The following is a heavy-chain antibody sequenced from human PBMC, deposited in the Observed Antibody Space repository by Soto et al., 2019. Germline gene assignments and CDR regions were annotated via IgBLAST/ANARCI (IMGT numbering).Heavy chain of an antibody. V-gene: IGHV3-30*18. J-gene: IGHJ6*02. CDR3: AKGLDIVLVPGAIGPYYYGVDV. D-gene: IGHD2-2*03. CDR2: ISYDGITK. CDR1: GFTFSSYG. Sequence: QVQLVESGGGVVQPGRSLRLSCAASGFTFSSYGMNWVRQAPGKGLEWVALISYDGITKYYADSVKGRFTISRDNSKNTQYLQMNSLRPEDTAVYYCAKGLDIVLVPGAIGPYYYGVDVWGQGTTVTVSS.